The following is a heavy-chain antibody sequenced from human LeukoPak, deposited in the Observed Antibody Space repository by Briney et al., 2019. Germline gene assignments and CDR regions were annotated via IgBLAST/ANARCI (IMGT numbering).Heavy chain of an antibody. CDR1: GGTFSSYA. D-gene: IGHD4-11*01. J-gene: IGHJ4*02. CDR3: ARQQGLQNLNFDY. Sequence: ASVKVSCKASGGTFSSYAISWVRQAPGQGLEWMGGIIPIFGTANYAQKFQGRVTITTDESTSTAYMELSSLRSEDTAVYYCARQQGLQNLNFDYWGQGTLVTVSS. CDR2: IIPIFGTA. V-gene: IGHV1-69*05.